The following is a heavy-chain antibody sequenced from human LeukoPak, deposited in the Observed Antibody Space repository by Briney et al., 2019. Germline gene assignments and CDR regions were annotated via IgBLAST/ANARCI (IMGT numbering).Heavy chain of an antibody. Sequence: SETLSLTCTVSGGSISSYYWSWIRQPPGKGLEWIGYIYYSGSTNYNPSLKSRVTISVDTSKNQFSLKLSSVTAADTAVYHCARASLWLALGVYYFDYWGQGTLVTVSS. CDR3: ARASLWLALGVYYFDY. CDR2: IYYSGST. D-gene: IGHD2-8*02. CDR1: GGSISSYY. J-gene: IGHJ4*02. V-gene: IGHV4-59*01.